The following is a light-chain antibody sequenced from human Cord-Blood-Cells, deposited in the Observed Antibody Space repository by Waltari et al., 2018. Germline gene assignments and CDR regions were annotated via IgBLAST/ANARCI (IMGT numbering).Light chain of an antibody. V-gene: IGKV1-5*03. J-gene: IGKJ2*01. CDR1: QSISSW. CDR3: QQYNSEPYT. Sequence: DIQMTQSPSTLSASVGDRVTITCRASQSISSWLAWYQQKPGKAPKPLIYKASRLESGVPSRFSSSGSGTEFTLTSSSLQPDDFATYYCQQYNSEPYTFGQGTKLEIK. CDR2: KAS.